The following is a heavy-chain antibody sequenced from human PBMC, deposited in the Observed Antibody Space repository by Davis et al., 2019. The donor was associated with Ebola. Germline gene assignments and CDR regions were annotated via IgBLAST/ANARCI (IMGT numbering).Heavy chain of an antibody. V-gene: IGHV4-59*12. J-gene: IGHJ5*02. D-gene: IGHD3-3*01. CDR1: GGSISSYY. CDR2: IYYSGST. Sequence: MPSETLSLTCTVSGGSISSYYWSWIRQPPGKGLEWIGYIYYSGSTNYNPSLKSRVTISVDTSKNQFSLKLSSVTAADTAVYYCARDLSSDFWSGYGNWFDPWGQGTLVTVSS. CDR3: ARDLSSDFWSGYGNWFDP.